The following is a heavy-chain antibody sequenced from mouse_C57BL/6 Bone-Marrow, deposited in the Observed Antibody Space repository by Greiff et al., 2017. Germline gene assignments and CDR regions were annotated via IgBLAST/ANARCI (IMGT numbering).Heavy chain of an antibody. CDR3: AREGDYYYGSSFYYAMDY. V-gene: IGHV1-9*01. CDR1: GYTFTGYW. Sequence: QVQLQQSGAELMKPGASVKLSCKATGYTFTGYWIEWVKQRPGHGLEWIGEILPGSGSTNYNEKFKGKATFTADTSSNTAYMQLSSLTTEDSASYYCAREGDYYYGSSFYYAMDYWGQGTSGTVSS. D-gene: IGHD1-1*01. J-gene: IGHJ4*01. CDR2: ILPGSGST.